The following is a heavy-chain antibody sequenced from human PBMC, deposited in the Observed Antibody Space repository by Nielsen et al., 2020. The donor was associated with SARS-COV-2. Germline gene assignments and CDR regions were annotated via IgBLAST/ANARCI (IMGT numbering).Heavy chain of an antibody. D-gene: IGHD6-13*01. V-gene: IGHV3-13*04. J-gene: IGHJ5*02. CDR2: IGTAGDT. CDR3: ARDSRAGFDP. CDR1: GFTFSSYD. Sequence: GESLKISCAASGFTFSSYDMHWVRQATGKGLEWVSAIGTAGDTYYPGSVKGRFTISRENAKNSLYLQMNSLRAGDTAVYYCARDSRAGFDPWGQGTLVTVSS.